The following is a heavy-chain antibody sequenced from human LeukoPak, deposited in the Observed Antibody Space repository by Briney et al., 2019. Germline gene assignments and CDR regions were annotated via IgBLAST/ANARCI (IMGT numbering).Heavy chain of an antibody. D-gene: IGHD6-13*01. CDR3: ARGIAAGTAFDI. CDR2: INSNSGGT. Sequence: ASVKVSCKASGYTFTGYYMHWVRQAPGQGLEWMGWINSNSGGTNYARKFQGRVTVTRDTSISTAYMELTRLRSGDTAVYYCARGIAAGTAFDIWGQGTMVTVSS. CDR1: GYTFTGYY. J-gene: IGHJ3*02. V-gene: IGHV1-2*02.